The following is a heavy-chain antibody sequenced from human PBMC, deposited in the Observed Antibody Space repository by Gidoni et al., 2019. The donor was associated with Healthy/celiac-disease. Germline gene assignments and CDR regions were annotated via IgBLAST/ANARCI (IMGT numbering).Heavy chain of an antibody. CDR2: IYYSGST. CDR3: ARDQGLRGYSYGYYYYYYIDV. CDR1: GGSISSYY. V-gene: IGHV4-59*01. J-gene: IGHJ6*03. D-gene: IGHD5-18*01. Sequence: QVQLQESGPGLVKPSETLSLTCTVSGGSISSYYWSWIRQPPGKGLEWIGYIYYSGSTNYNPSLKSRVTISVDTSKNQFSLKLSSVTAADTAVYYCARDQGLRGYSYGYYYYYYIDVWGKGTTVTVSS.